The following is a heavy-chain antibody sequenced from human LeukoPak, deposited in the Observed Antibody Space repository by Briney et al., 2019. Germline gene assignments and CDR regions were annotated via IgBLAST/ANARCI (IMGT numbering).Heavy chain of an antibody. Sequence: GGSLRLSCAASGFTFSSYGMSWVRQAPGKGLEWFSSITGSGGTPKYADSVKGRFTVSRDNSKNTLYLHMNNLRGADTAIYYCAKGLRYSNKWYSWFDPWGQGPLVTVSS. CDR2: ITGSGGTP. V-gene: IGHV3-23*01. D-gene: IGHD6-13*01. CDR3: AKGLRYSNKWYSWFDP. J-gene: IGHJ5*02. CDR1: GFTFSSYG.